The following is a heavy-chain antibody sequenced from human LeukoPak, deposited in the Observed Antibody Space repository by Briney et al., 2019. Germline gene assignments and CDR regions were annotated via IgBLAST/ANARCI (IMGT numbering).Heavy chain of an antibody. D-gene: IGHD2-2*03. CDR3: ALGKNFGYHYFDF. CDR1: GFSFSSYG. CDR2: IRFDGREK. J-gene: IGHJ4*02. Sequence: TGGSLRLSCVASGFSFSSYGMHWVRRAPGKGLEWMTFIRFDGREKYYADSVKGRFTISRDYSKNTLFLQMSSLRPEDTAVYYCALGKNFGYHYFDFWGQGALVTVSS. V-gene: IGHV3-30*02.